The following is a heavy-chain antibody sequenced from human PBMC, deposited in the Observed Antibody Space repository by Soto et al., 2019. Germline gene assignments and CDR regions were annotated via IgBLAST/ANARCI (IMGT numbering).Heavy chain of an antibody. J-gene: IGHJ4*02. D-gene: IGHD2-2*03. CDR1: GDSIIDYS. V-gene: IGHV4-59*01. CDR2: IHYNGNT. Sequence: SETQSLTCTVSGDSIIDYSWSWIRQPPGKGLEWIGNIHYNGNTKYSPSLKSRVTMSVDTSKNHFSLKLISVTTADTAVYFCAREGNLGRWIQPLDSWGQGTLVTVSS. CDR3: AREGNLGRWIQPLDS.